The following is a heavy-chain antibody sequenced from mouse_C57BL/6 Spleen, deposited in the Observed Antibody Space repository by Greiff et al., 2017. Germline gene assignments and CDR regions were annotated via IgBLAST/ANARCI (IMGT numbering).Heavy chain of an antibody. V-gene: IGHV1-64*01. J-gene: IGHJ4*01. CDR3: ARSRDYYGSFYAMDY. CDR2: IHPNSGST. Sequence: QVQLQQPGAELVKPGASVKLSCKASGYTFTSYWMHWVKQRPGQGLEWIGMIHPNSGSTNYNEKFKSKATLTVDKSSSTAYMQLSSLTSEDSAVYYCARSRDYYGSFYAMDYWGQGTSVTVSS. CDR1: GYTFTSYW. D-gene: IGHD1-1*01.